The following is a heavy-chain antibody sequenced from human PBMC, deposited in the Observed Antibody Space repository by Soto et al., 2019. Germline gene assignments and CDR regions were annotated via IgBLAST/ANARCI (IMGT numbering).Heavy chain of an antibody. D-gene: IGHD1-7*01. V-gene: IGHV4-4*02. CDR1: GGSFTSNNC. CDR2: IYRTGST. CDR3: ASRDPGTSVDY. Sequence: SETLSLTCASSGGSFTSNNCWTWVRQPPGQGLEWIGEIYRTGSTNYNPSLKSRVTISLDKSENQFSLKVTSLTAADTAVYYCASRDPGTSVDYWGQGNLVTGSS. J-gene: IGHJ4*02.